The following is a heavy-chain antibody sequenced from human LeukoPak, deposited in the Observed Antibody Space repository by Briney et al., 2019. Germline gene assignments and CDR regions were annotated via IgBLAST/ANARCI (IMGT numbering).Heavy chain of an antibody. D-gene: IGHD6-19*01. Sequence: SETLSLTCTVSGVSISSYYWTWIRQPPGKGLEWIGYIYYTGATSYNPSLKSRVTISVDTSKKQFSLKLSSVTAADTAVYYCARYGGSGWVIDNWGQGTLVTVSS. CDR2: IYYTGAT. J-gene: IGHJ4*02. CDR1: GVSISSYY. V-gene: IGHV4-59*08. CDR3: ARYGGSGWVIDN.